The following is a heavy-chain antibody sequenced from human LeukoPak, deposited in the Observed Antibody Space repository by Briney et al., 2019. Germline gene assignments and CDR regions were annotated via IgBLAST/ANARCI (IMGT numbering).Heavy chain of an antibody. Sequence: GASVKVSCKASGYTFTGYYMHWVRQAPGQGLEWMGWINPNSGGTNYAQKFQGRVTMTRDTSISTAYMELSRLRSDDTAVYYCARVGRRYGSGSYYFFDYWGQGTLVTVFS. V-gene: IGHV1-2*02. CDR3: ARVGRRYGSGSYYFFDY. CDR2: INPNSGGT. D-gene: IGHD3-10*01. J-gene: IGHJ4*02. CDR1: GYTFTGYY.